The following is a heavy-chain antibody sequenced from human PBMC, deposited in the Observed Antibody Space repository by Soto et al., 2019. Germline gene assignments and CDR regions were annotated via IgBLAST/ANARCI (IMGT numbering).Heavy chain of an antibody. CDR1: GGTFSSYA. D-gene: IGHD3-22*01. CDR3: ASSPYYYDSSGYYYFDY. J-gene: IGHJ4*02. V-gene: IGHV1-69*01. CDR2: IIPIFGTA. Sequence: QVQLVQSGAEEKKPGSSVKVSCKASGGTFSSYAISWVRQAPGQGLEWMGGIIPIFGTANYAQKFQGRVTITADESTSTAYMELSSLRSEDTAVYYCASSPYYYDSSGYYYFDYWGQGTLVTVSS.